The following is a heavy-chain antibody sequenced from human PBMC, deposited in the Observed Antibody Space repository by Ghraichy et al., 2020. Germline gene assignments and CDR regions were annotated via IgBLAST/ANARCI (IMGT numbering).Heavy chain of an antibody. D-gene: IGHD6-19*01. J-gene: IGHJ4*02. CDR2: IYHSGST. Sequence: SETLSLTRAVSGYSISSGYYWGWIRQPPGKGLEWIGSIYHSGSTYYNPSLKSRVTISVDTSKNQFSLKLSSVTAADTAVYYCARSIAVAGYYFDYWGQGTLVTVSS. V-gene: IGHV4-38-2*01. CDR3: ARSIAVAGYYFDY. CDR1: GYSISSGYY.